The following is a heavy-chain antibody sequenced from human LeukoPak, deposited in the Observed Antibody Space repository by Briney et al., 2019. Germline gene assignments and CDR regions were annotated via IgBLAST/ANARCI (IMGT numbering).Heavy chain of an antibody. V-gene: IGHV3-7*01. D-gene: IGHD2/OR15-2a*01. Sequence: PGGSLRLSCAASGFSLSRYWMSWVRRAPGKGLEWVANIGKDGSGNHYVDSVKGRFTISGDNAKNSLYLQMNSLRADDTAVYYCARDLDFYATDYWGQGTLVTVSS. J-gene: IGHJ4*02. CDR2: IGKDGSGN. CDR3: ARDLDFYATDY. CDR1: GFSLSRYW.